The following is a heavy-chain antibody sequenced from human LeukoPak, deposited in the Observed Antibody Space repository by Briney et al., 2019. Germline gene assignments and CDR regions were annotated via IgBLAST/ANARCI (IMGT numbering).Heavy chain of an antibody. J-gene: IGHJ6*02. D-gene: IGHD3-10*01. CDR2: INPSGGST. V-gene: IGHV1-46*01. Sequence: ASVKVSCEASGYTFTSYYMHWVRQAPGQGLEWMGIINPSGGSTSYAQKFQGRVTMTRDTSTSTVYMELSSLRSEDTAVYYCARLWFGESPNIGMDVWGQGTTVTVSS. CDR1: GYTFTSYY. CDR3: ARLWFGESPNIGMDV.